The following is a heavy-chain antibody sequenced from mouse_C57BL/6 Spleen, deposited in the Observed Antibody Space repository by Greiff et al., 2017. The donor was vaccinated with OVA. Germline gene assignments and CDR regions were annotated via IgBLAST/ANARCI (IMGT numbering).Heavy chain of an antibody. Sequence: VQLQQPGAELVKPGASVKLSCKASGYTFTSYWMHWVKQRPGQGLEWIGMIHPNSGSTNYNEKFKSKATLTVDKSSSTAYMQLSSLTSDDSSVYYCARSGDYGNYLAWFAYWGQGTLVTVSA. CDR1: GYTFTSYW. D-gene: IGHD2-1*01. J-gene: IGHJ3*01. V-gene: IGHV1-64*01. CDR2: IHPNSGST. CDR3: ARSGDYGNYLAWFAY.